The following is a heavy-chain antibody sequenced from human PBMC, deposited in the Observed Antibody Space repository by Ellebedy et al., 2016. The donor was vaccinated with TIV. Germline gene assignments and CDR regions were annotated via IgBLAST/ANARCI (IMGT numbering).Heavy chain of an antibody. CDR3: ARAIYGASYL. D-gene: IGHD4-17*01. CDR2: INEDGTKK. CDR1: GFTFNTHA. Sequence: GESLKISCVASGFTFNTHAMNWVRQAPGRGLEWVANINEDGTKKHFVDSVRGRFTISRDDAGNSLFLQMNSLGAEDTAVYYCARAIYGASYLWGRGTLVTVSS. J-gene: IGHJ2*01. V-gene: IGHV3-7*01.